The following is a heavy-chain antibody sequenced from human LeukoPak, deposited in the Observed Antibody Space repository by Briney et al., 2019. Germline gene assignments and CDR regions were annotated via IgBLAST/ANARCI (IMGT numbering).Heavy chain of an antibody. V-gene: IGHV1-69*01. J-gene: IGHJ6*02. CDR3: ARDRPLFRPDGSGSYYYYYYGMDV. CDR2: IIPIFGTA. Sequence: SVKVSCKASGGTFSSYAISWVRQAPGQGLEWMGGIIPIFGTANYAQKFQGRVTITADESTSTAYMELSSLRSDDTAVYYCARDRPLFRPDGSGSYYYYYYGMDVWGQGTTVTVSS. D-gene: IGHD3-10*01. CDR1: GGTFSSYA.